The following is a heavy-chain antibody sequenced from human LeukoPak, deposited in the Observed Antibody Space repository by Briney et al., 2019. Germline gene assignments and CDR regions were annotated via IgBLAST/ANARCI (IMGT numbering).Heavy chain of an antibody. D-gene: IGHD6-25*01. CDR1: GLTFSSYW. CDR2: IKQDGSEK. V-gene: IGHV3-7*01. Sequence: GGSLRLSCAASGLTFSSYWMSWVRKAPGRGLEWVANIKQDGSEKYYVDSVKGRFTISRDNAKNSLYLQMNSLRAEDTAVYYCARERLSSGYYMDVWGKGTTVTVSS. CDR3: ARERLSSGYYMDV. J-gene: IGHJ6*03.